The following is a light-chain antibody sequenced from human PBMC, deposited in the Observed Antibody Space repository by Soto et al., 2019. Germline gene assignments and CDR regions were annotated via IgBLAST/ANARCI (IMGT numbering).Light chain of an antibody. Sequence: EIVMTQSPVTLSVSPGERATLSCTASQSVNNNVAWYQQKPGHTPRLLISSASIGATGTPARFSGSGSGSDFTLTSSSLQSEDFAVYYCQQYNKWPLTFGPGTKVDIK. J-gene: IGKJ3*01. CDR1: QSVNNN. V-gene: IGKV3-15*01. CDR3: QQYNKWPLT. CDR2: SAS.